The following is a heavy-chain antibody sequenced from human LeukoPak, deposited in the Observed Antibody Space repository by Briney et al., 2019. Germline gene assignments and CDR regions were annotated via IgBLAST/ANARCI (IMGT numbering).Heavy chain of an antibody. CDR1: GFTFSSYS. V-gene: IGHV3-21*01. D-gene: IGHD5-18*01. Sequence: PGGSLRLSCAASGFTFSSYSMNWVRQAPGKGLEWVSSISSSSSYIYYEDSVKGRFTISRDNAKNSLYLQMNSLRAGDTAVYYCAQEFGVYTAKWGQGTMVTVSS. CDR2: ISSSSSYI. J-gene: IGHJ3*01. CDR3: AQEFGVYTAK.